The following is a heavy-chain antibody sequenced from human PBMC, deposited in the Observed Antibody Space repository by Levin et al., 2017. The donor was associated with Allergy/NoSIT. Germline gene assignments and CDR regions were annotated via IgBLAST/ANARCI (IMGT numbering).Heavy chain of an antibody. CDR1: GYSFTSYW. CDR2: IYPGDSDT. CDR3: ARLSSRASPFDP. D-gene: IGHD6-13*01. V-gene: IGHV5-51*01. J-gene: IGHJ5*02. Sequence: PGGSLRLSCKGSGYSFTSYWIGWVRQMPGKGLEWMGIIYPGDSDTRYSPSFQGQVTISADKSISTAYLQWSSLKASDTAMYYCARLSSRASPFDPWGQGTLVTVSS.